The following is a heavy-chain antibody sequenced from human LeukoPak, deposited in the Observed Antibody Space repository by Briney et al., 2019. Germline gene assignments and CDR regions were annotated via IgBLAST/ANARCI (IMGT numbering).Heavy chain of an antibody. Sequence: GGSLRLSCAASGFTFSSYSMNWVRQAPGKGLEWVSSISSSSSYIYYADSVKGRFTISRDNAKNSLYLQMNSLRAEYTAVYYCAKDPGVYSSSPSRFDPWGQGTLVTVSS. D-gene: IGHD6-6*01. CDR1: GFTFSSYS. CDR3: AKDPGVYSSSPSRFDP. J-gene: IGHJ5*02. V-gene: IGHV3-21*01. CDR2: ISSSSSYI.